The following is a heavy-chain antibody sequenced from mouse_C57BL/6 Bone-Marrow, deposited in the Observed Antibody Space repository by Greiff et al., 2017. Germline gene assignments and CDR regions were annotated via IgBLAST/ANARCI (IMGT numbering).Heavy chain of an antibody. CDR3: ARRLGRGYFDE. V-gene: IGHV3-8*01. CDR2: ISYSGST. J-gene: IGHJ2*01. Sequence: EVQLQESGPGLAKPSQTLSLTCSVTGYSITNDYWNWIRKFPGNKLEYIGYISYSGSTYYNPSLKSRISITRDTSKNQYYLHLNSVTTEDTATCYCARRLGRGYFDEWGQGTTLTVSS. D-gene: IGHD4-1*01. CDR1: GYSITNDY.